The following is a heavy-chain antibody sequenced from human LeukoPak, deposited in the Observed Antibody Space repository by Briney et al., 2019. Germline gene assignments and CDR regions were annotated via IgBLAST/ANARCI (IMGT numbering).Heavy chain of an antibody. V-gene: IGHV3-30*03. D-gene: IGHD6-19*01. Sequence: GGSLRLSCAASGFTFSSYGMHWVRQAPGKGLEWVAVISYDGSNKYYADSVKGRFTISRDNSKNTLYLQMNSLRAEDTAVYYCARDGSGWRAYGMDVWGQGTTVTVSS. J-gene: IGHJ6*02. CDR3: ARDGSGWRAYGMDV. CDR1: GFTFSSYG. CDR2: ISYDGSNK.